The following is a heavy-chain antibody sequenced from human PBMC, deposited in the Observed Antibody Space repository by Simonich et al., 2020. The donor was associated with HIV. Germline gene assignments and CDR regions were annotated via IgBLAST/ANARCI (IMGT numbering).Heavy chain of an antibody. D-gene: IGHD6-13*01. Sequence: QVQLQQWGAGLLKPSETLSLTCAVYGGSFSGYYWSWIRQPPGKGLEWIGEINHSGSIHYNPSLKSRGTISGDSSKNQFSLKLSSVTAADTAVYYCARRYSSSWDPRGAFDIGGQGTMVTVSS. CDR3: ARRYSSSWDPRGAFDI. CDR1: GGSFSGYY. CDR2: INHSGSI. J-gene: IGHJ3*02. V-gene: IGHV4-34*01.